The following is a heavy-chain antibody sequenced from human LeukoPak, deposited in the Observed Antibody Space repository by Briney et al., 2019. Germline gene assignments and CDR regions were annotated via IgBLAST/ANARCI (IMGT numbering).Heavy chain of an antibody. Sequence: GGSLRLSCAASGLSVSSNYMNWVRQAPGKGLEWVSAMYSGGSTYYADSVKGRFTISRHNSKNTLDLQMNSLRAEDTAVYYCARGLGSSGLYYFDDWGQGTLVTVSS. CDR2: MYSGGST. CDR3: ARGLGSSGLYYFDD. CDR1: GLSVSSNY. J-gene: IGHJ4*02. V-gene: IGHV3-53*01. D-gene: IGHD6-19*01.